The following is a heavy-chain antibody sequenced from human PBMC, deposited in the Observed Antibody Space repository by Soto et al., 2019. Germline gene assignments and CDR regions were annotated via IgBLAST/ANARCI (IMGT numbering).Heavy chain of an antibody. Sequence: SETLSLTCAVSSGAISRSNWWMWVRQPPGKGLEWIGEIYYSGSTYYNPSLKSRVTISVDTSKNQFSLKLSSVTAADTAVYYCARGHSGYDLGRPDFDYWGQGTLVTVSS. J-gene: IGHJ4*02. D-gene: IGHD5-12*01. V-gene: IGHV4-4*02. CDR1: SGAISRSNW. CDR3: ARGHSGYDLGRPDFDY. CDR2: IYYSGST.